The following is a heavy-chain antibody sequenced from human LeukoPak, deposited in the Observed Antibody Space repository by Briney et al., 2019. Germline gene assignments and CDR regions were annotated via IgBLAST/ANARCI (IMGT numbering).Heavy chain of an antibody. D-gene: IGHD6-13*01. J-gene: IGHJ4*02. CDR2: ISSSSSTI. CDR3: AREDEAAAGTYYFDC. CDR1: RFTFSSYT. V-gene: IGHV3-48*04. Sequence: PGGSLRLSCAASRFTFSSYTMNWVRQAPGKGLEWVSYISSSSSTIYYADSVKGRFTISRDNAKNTLYLQMNSLRAEDTAVYYCAREDEAAAGTYYFDCWGQGTLVTVSS.